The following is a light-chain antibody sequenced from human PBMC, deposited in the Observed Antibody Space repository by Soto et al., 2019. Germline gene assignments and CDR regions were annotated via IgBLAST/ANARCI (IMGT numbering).Light chain of an antibody. CDR1: QSLNIW. CDR3: QQYKAYSYT. CDR2: KAS. V-gene: IGKV1-5*03. Sequence: DIEMTQSPSTLSATVGARVTITCRATQSLNIWLAWYQQKPGKAPKLLISKASSLEGGVPSRFSGSGCGKEFSLTISSLQPDYFATYYCQQYKAYSYTFGQGTKLEMK. J-gene: IGKJ2*01.